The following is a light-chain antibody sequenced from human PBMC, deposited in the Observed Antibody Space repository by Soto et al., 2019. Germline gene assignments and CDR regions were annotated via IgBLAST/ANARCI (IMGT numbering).Light chain of an antibody. J-gene: IGLJ1*01. CDR3: TSYTRTRTYV. V-gene: IGLV2-14*01. CDR1: SSNIGYYNY. Sequence: QSALTQLASVSGSPGPPITISCTGTSSNIGYYNYLSWYQHHPGKAPKLMIYEVFNRPSGVSNRISGFEAGNTASLTISGLQAEDVADYSYTSYTRTRTYVFGTGTKVPVL. CDR2: EVF.